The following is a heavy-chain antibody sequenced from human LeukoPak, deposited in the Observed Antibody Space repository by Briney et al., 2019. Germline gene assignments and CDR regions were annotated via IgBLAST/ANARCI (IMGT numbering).Heavy chain of an antibody. J-gene: IGHJ3*02. CDR1: GGTFSSYA. D-gene: IGHD6-6*01. V-gene: IGHV1-69*05. CDR2: IIPIFGIA. Sequence: GASVKVSCKASGGTFSSYAISWVRQAPGQGLEWMGGIIPIFGIANYAQKFQGRVTITTDESTSTAYMELSSLRSEDTAVYYCARMYSSSSGNAFDIWGQGTMVTVSS. CDR3: ARMYSSSSGNAFDI.